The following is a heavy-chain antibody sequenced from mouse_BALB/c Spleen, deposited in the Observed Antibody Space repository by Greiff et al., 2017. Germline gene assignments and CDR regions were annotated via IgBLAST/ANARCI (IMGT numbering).Heavy chain of an antibody. V-gene: IGHV5-12-2*01. CDR1: GFTFSSYT. Sequence: EVQGVESGGGLVQPGGSLKLSCAASGFTFSSYTMSWVRQTPEKRLEWVAYISNGGGSTYYPDTVKGRFTISRDNAKNTLYLQMSSLKSEDTAMYYCARNSNPFAYWGQGTLVTVSA. CDR2: ISNGGGST. J-gene: IGHJ3*01. CDR3: ARNSNPFAY. D-gene: IGHD6-1*01.